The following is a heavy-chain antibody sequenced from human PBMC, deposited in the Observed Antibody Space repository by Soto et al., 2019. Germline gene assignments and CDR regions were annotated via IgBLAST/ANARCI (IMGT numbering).Heavy chain of an antibody. Sequence: EVQLLESGGGLVQPGRSLRLSCAASGFTFSSYAMNWVRQAPGKGLEWVSAMSGTGGSTYYADSVKGRFTLSRDNSKNTLYLQMSSLRVEDTAVFYCARAGFSSGWSPSYFDYWGQGTLVIVSS. D-gene: IGHD6-19*01. CDR1: GFTFSSYA. CDR2: MSGTGGST. V-gene: IGHV3-23*01. CDR3: ARAGFSSGWSPSYFDY. J-gene: IGHJ4*02.